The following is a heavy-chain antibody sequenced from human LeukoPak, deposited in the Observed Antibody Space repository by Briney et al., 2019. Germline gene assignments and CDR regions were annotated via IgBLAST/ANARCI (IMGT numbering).Heavy chain of an antibody. J-gene: IGHJ5*02. V-gene: IGHV4-34*01. CDR3: ARGTFWGGWFDP. CDR1: GGSISSYY. CDR2: INHSGST. Sequence: SETLSLTCTVSGGSISSYYWSWIRQPPGKGLEWIGEINHSGSTNYNPSLKSRVTISVDTSKNQFSLKLSSVTAADTAVYYCARGTFWGGWFDPWGQGTLVTVSS. D-gene: IGHD3-16*01.